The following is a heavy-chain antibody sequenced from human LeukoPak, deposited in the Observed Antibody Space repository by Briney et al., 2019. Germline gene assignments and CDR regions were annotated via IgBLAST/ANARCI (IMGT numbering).Heavy chain of an antibody. Sequence: SVKASCKASGGTFSSYAISWVRQAPGQGLEWMGGIIPIFGTANYAQKFQGRVTITTDESTSTAYMELSSLRSEDTAVYYCARDSGGEQWLVPFDYWGQGTLVTVSS. J-gene: IGHJ4*02. CDR2: IIPIFGTA. V-gene: IGHV1-69*05. CDR1: GGTFSSYA. CDR3: ARDSGGEQWLVPFDY. D-gene: IGHD6-19*01.